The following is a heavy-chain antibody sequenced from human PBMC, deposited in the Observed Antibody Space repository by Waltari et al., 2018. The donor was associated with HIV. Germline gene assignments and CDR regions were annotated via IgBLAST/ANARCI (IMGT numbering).Heavy chain of an antibody. CDR2: INHSGST. J-gene: IGHJ4*02. CDR1: GGSFSGYY. CDR3: ARESYYDSSGYYYGFDY. Sequence: QVQLQQWGAGLLKPSETLSLTCAVYGGSFSGYYWSGIRQPPGKGLEWIGEINHSGSTNYNPSLKSRVTISVDTSKNQFSLKLSSVTAADTAVYYCARESYYDSSGYYYGFDYWGQGTLVTVSS. V-gene: IGHV4-34*01. D-gene: IGHD3-22*01.